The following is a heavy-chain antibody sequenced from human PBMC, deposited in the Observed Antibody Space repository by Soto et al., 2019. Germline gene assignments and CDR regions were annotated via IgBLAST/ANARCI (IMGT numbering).Heavy chain of an antibody. Sequence: QVQLVQSGAEVKKPGSSVKVSCKASGGTFSSYAISWVRQAPGQGLEWMGGIIPIFGTANYAQKFQGRVTITADESTSTAYMELSSLRSEDTAVYYCARGKQQLDYYYYYGMDVWGQGNTVTVSS. D-gene: IGHD6-13*01. V-gene: IGHV1-69*01. CDR1: GGTFSSYA. CDR3: ARGKQQLDYYYYYGMDV. J-gene: IGHJ6*02. CDR2: IIPIFGTA.